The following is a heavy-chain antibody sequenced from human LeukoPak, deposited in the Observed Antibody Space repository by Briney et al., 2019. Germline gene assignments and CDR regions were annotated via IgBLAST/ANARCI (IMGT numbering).Heavy chain of an antibody. V-gene: IGHV3-21*01. CDR2: ISSSSSYI. D-gene: IGHD4-17*01. J-gene: IGHJ5*02. CDR3: AGEVTTGNWFDP. CDR1: GFTFSSYS. Sequence: GGSLRLSCAASGFTFSSYSMNWVRQAPGKGLEWVSSISSSSSYIYYADSVKGRFTISRDNAKNSLYLQMNSLRAEDTAVYYCAGEVTTGNWFDPWGQGTLVTVSS.